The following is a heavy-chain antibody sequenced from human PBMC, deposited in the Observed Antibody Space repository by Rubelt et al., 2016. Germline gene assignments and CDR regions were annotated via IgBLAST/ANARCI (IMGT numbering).Heavy chain of an antibody. D-gene: IGHD4-23*01. CDR1: A. J-gene: IGHJ5*02. CDR3: ARAMTTVVTPPYNWFDP. Sequence: AISWVRQAPGQGLEWMGGIIPILGIANYAQKFQGRVTITADKSTSTAYMELSSLRSEDTAVYYCARAMTTVVTPPYNWFDPWGQGTLVTVSS. V-gene: IGHV1-69*10. CDR2: IIPILGIA.